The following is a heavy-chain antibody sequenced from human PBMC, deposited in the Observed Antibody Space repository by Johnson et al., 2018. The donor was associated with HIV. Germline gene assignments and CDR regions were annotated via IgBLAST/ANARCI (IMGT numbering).Heavy chain of an antibody. CDR3: ARDPTTQNSRLTGDFGAFDI. V-gene: IGHV3-30*04. CDR1: GFTFSSYA. D-gene: IGHD7-27*01. Sequence: VQLVESGGGVVQPGRSLRLSCAASGFTFSSYAMHWVRQAPGKGLEWVAVISYDGSNKYYADSVKGRFTISRDSAKNSLYLQMNSLTDEDTALYYCARDPTTQNSRLTGDFGAFDIWGQGTMVTVSS. CDR2: ISYDGSNK. J-gene: IGHJ3*02.